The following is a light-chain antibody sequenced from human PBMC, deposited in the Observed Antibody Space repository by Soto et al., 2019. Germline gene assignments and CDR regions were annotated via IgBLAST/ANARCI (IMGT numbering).Light chain of an antibody. Sequence: ALAQPASVSGSPGQSITISCTGTSSDVGAYNYVSWYQQYPGKAPKLMIYGVTNRPSGVSNRFSGSKTGNTASLTISGLQAEDEADYYCFSHRGGDSHVFGTGTKVTVL. J-gene: IGLJ1*01. V-gene: IGLV2-14*01. CDR1: SSDVGAYNY. CDR3: FSHRGGDSHV. CDR2: GVT.